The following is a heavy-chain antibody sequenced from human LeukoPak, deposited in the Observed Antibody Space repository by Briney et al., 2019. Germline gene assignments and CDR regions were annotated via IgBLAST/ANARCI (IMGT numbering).Heavy chain of an antibody. V-gene: IGHV4-59*01. CDR3: ARDKGPYWYFDL. CDR1: DGSITSYY. CDR2: IYNSGST. Sequence: PSGTLSLTCTVSDGSITSYYWNWIRQPPGKGLEWIGNIYNSGSTDYNPSLKSRVTISLNTSKNQISLNLSSVTAADTAVYYCARDKGPYWYFDLWGRGTLVTVSS. J-gene: IGHJ2*01.